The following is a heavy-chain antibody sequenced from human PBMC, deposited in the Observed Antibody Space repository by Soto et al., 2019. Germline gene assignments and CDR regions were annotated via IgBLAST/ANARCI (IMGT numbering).Heavy chain of an antibody. CDR1: GLTFRSYW. Sequence: EVQLVESGGGLVQPGESLRLSCAASGLTFRSYWMHWVRQAPGKGLVWVSRINTDGSVAMHVDSVKGRFTSARDNANNTLDLAMTSLGAEDTAVYYCVRDMPLSRLHSWGQGTLVTVAS. CDR3: VRDMPLSRLHS. CDR2: INTDGSVA. D-gene: IGHD2-2*01. V-gene: IGHV3-74*03. J-gene: IGHJ4*02.